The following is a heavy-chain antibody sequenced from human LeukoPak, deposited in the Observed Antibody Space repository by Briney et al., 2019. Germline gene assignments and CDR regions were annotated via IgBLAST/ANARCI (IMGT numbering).Heavy chain of an antibody. CDR2: IYSGGST. Sequence: AGGSLRLSCAASGFTVSSNYMSWVRQAPGKGLEWVSVIYSGGSTYYADSVKGRFTISRDNSRTTVYLQMNSLRAEDTAVYHCAKDLPAAYFDYWGQGTLVTVSS. D-gene: IGHD2-2*01. CDR3: AKDLPAAYFDY. V-gene: IGHV3-53*05. J-gene: IGHJ4*02. CDR1: GFTVSSNY.